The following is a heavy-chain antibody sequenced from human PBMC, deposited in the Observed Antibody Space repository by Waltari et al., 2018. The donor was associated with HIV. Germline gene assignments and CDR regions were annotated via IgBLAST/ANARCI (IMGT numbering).Heavy chain of an antibody. Sequence: EVQLVESGGGLVQPGGSLRLSCAASGFTFSRYWMSWVRQAPGKGLEWVANLKTDGSEKYYVDSVKGRFTISRDNAKNSLYLQMNSLRAEDTAVYYCARDRGVGFWSGYYKGSHWGQGTLVTVSS. CDR2: LKTDGSEK. J-gene: IGHJ4*02. CDR1: GFTFSRYW. D-gene: IGHD3-3*01. V-gene: IGHV3-7*01. CDR3: ARDRGVGFWSGYYKGSH.